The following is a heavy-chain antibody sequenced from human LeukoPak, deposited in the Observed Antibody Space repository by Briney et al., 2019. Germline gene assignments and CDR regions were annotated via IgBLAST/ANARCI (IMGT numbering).Heavy chain of an antibody. CDR3: ARDVAGSGTAMDV. CDR2: IGTTGDT. D-gene: IGHD2-15*01. Sequence: PGGSLRLSFAASGFTFRTYDMHWFRQVTGEGLDGVATIGTTGDTYYAGSVKGRFTISREDGKNSLFLQMNNLEAGDTAAYFCARDVAGSGTAMDVWGNGTTVTVSS. J-gene: IGHJ6*03. CDR1: GFTFRTYD. V-gene: IGHV3-13*01.